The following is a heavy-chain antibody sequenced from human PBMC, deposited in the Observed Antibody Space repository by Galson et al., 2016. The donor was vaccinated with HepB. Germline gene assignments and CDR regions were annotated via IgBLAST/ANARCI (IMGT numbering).Heavy chain of an antibody. J-gene: IGHJ4*02. CDR1: GGSISSGGYS. V-gene: IGHV4-30-2*01. D-gene: IGHD3-22*01. CDR2: IYHSGST. Sequence: TLSLTCAVSGGSISSGGYSWSWIRQPPGKGLEWIGYIYHSGSTYYNPPLKSRVTISMDTSKNQFSLKLSSVTAADTAVYYCAAEIDSSGYFGYWGQGTLVTVSS. CDR3: AAEIDSSGYFGY.